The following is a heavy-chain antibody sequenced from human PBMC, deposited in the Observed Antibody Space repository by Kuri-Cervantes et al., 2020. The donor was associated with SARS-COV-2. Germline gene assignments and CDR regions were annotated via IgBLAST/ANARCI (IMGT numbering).Heavy chain of an antibody. Sequence: ASVKVSCKASGYTFTGYYMHWVRQAPGQGLEWMGWINPKSGATSHAQNFQGRVSTTTDTSSSTAYMELSRLRSDDTAVYYCARDPREYYYDSSGTIRTEESYFDYWGQGTLVTVSS. D-gene: IGHD3-22*01. CDR1: GYTFTGYY. CDR2: INPKSGAT. V-gene: IGHV1-2*02. J-gene: IGHJ4*02. CDR3: ARDPREYYYDSSGTIRTEESYFDY.